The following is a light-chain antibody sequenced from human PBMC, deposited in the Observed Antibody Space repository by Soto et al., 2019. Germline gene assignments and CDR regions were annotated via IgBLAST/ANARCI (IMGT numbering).Light chain of an antibody. CDR2: VTS. CDR1: QSVNRD. V-gene: IGKV3-11*01. J-gene: IGKJ5*01. CDR3: QQRSNWPPIT. Sequence: EILMTQSGATLSFPPPQRATLYCKASQSVNRDLAWYQQKPGQAPRLLIYVTSNRATGIPARFSGSGSGTEFTLTISSLEPEDFAVYYCQQRSNWPPITFGQGTRLEIK.